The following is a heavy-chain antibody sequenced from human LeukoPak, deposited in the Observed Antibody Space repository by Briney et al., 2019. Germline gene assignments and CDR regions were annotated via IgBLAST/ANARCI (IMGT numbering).Heavy chain of an antibody. CDR3: ARDIYGGHDY. D-gene: IGHD2-21*01. Sequence: GGSLRLSCAASGFTFSSYWMGWVRHAPGKGLEWVANINQDGSEKSYVDSVEGRFTISRDNAKKSLYLHVNSLRAEDTAVYYCARDIYGGHDYWGQGTLLTVSS. CDR1: GFTFSSYW. J-gene: IGHJ4*02. CDR2: INQDGSEK. V-gene: IGHV3-7*04.